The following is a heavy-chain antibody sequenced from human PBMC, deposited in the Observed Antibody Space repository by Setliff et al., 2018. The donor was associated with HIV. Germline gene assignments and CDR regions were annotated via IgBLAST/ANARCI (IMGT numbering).Heavy chain of an antibody. CDR1: GYSIRSSYW. V-gene: IGHV4-28*03. CDR3: ARVPFTTGFDY. Sequence: SETLSLTCAVSGYSIRSSYWWGWIRQPPGKGLEWIGYLYNSGSTDYNPSLKSRVTISVDTSKNQFSLKLSSVTAADTAVFYCARVPFTTGFDYWGQGILVTVSS. CDR2: LYNSGST. J-gene: IGHJ4*02. D-gene: IGHD3-3*01.